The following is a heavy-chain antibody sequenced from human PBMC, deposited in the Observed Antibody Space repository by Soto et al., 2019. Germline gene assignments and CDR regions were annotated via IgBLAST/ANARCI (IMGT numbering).Heavy chain of an antibody. V-gene: IGHV1-69*01. D-gene: IGHD1-26*01. CDR2: IIPIFGTA. J-gene: IGHJ6*02. CDR1: GGTFSSNA. CDR3: ARVSQVSSGGSYYYYGMDV. Sequence: QVQLVQSGAEVKKPGSSVKVSCKASGGTFSSNAISWVRQAPGQGLEWMGGIIPIFGTANYAQKFQGRVTITADESTSTAYMELSSLRSEDTAVYYCARVSQVSSGGSYYYYGMDVWGQGTTVTVSS.